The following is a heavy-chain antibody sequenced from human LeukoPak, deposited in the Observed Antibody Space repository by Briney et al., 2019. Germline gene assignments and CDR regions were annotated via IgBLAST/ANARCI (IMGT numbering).Heavy chain of an antibody. D-gene: IGHD3-22*01. CDR3: ARDSSGYAGY. CDR1: GYTFTGYY. CDR2: INPSGGST. Sequence: ASVKVSCKASGYTFTGYYMHWVRQAPGQGLEWMGVINPSGGSTSYAQKFQGRVTMTRDTSTSTVYMELSSLRSEDTAVYYCARDSSGYAGYWGQGTLVTVSS. J-gene: IGHJ4*02. V-gene: IGHV1-46*01.